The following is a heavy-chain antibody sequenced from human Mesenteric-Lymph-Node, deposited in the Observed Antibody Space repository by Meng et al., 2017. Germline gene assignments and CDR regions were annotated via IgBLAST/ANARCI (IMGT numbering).Heavy chain of an antibody. Sequence: GESLKISCAASGFTFSDYYMTWIRQPPGQGLEWLASVSPTSGSLYFADSVKGRFSISRDNAKNSVSLQMTRLRVEDTAVYYCARGGISYGDYEDYWGQGKLV. CDR3: ARGGISYGDYEDY. J-gene: IGHJ4*02. CDR2: VSPTSGSL. CDR1: GFTFSDYY. V-gene: IGHV3-11*04. D-gene: IGHD4-17*01.